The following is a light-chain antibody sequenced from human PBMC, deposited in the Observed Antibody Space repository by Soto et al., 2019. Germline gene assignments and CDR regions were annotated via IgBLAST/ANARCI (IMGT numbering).Light chain of an antibody. CDR3: CSYAGSSTSYV. J-gene: IGLJ1*01. Sequence: QPASVSGSPGQSITISCTGTSSDVGSYNLVSWYQQHPGKAPKLMIYEGSKRPSGVSNRFSGSKSGNTASLTISGLQAEDEADYYCCSYAGSSTSYVFGTGTKVTVL. CDR2: EGS. CDR1: SSDVGSYNL. V-gene: IGLV2-23*01.